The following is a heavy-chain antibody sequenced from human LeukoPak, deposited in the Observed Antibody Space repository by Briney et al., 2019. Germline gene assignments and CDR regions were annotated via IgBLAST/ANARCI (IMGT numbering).Heavy chain of an antibody. V-gene: IGHV4-4*02. D-gene: IGHD2-2*01. Sequence: SGTLSLTCAVSGDSISSTNWWSWVRQPPGKGLEWIGEIYHSGTTYYNPSLKSRVTISIDTSNNQFSLKLRSVIAADTAVYYCANKVYCSSTSCYHAGYWGQGTLVTVSS. CDR2: IYHSGTT. J-gene: IGHJ4*02. CDR1: GDSISSTNW. CDR3: ANKVYCSSTSCYHAGY.